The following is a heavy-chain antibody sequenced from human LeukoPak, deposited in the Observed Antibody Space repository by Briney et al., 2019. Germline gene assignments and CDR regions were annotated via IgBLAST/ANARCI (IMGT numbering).Heavy chain of an antibody. CDR2: ISSSSSYI. D-gene: IGHD1-1*01. Sequence: GSLRLSCAASGFTFSSYSMNWVRQAPGKGLEWVSPISSSSSYIYYANSVKGRFTISRDNAKNSLYLQMNSLRAEDTAVYYCAREPSGTAIDYGGQGTLVTVSS. CDR3: AREPSGTAIDY. V-gene: IGHV3-21*01. J-gene: IGHJ4*02. CDR1: GFTFSSYS.